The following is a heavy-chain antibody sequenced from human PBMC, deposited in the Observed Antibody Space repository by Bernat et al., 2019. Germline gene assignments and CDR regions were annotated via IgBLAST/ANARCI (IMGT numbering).Heavy chain of an antibody. V-gene: IGHV3-15*01. CDR1: GFTFCNAW. CDR3: TTDQGWDPQYCSGGSCYLVDFDY. Sequence: EVQLVESGGGLVKPGGSLRLFCAASGFTFCNAWMSWVCQAPGKGLEWVGRIKSKTDGGTTDYAAPVNGRFTISRYTSKHKLYLQMNSLKTEDTAVYYCTTDQGWDPQYCSGGSCYLVDFDYWGQGTLVTVSS. D-gene: IGHD2-15*01. CDR2: IKSKTDGGTT. J-gene: IGHJ4*02.